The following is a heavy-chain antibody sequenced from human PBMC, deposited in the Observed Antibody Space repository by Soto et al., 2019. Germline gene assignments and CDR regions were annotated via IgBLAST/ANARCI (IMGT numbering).Heavy chain of an antibody. J-gene: IGHJ4*02. V-gene: IGHV3-7*01. CDR2: INQDGSDK. CDR3: AREQILDY. D-gene: IGHD5-18*01. Sequence: EVQLVESGGGLVQPGGSLRLSCAASGFTFSSYWMSWARQAPGKGLEWVANINQDGSDKYYVDSVKGRFTISRDNAKNSLYLQMNSLGAEDTALYYCAREQILDYWGQGTLFTVSS. CDR1: GFTFSSYW.